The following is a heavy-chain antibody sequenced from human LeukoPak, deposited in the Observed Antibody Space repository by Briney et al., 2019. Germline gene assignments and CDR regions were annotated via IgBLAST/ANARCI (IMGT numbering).Heavy chain of an antibody. CDR3: ARWDDYGDYPDY. J-gene: IGHJ4*02. Sequence: ASVKVSCKASGYTFTDYYMHWVRQAPGQGLEWMGWLNPNSGDTNYAQKFQGRVSMTRDTSISTAYMDLSDLRSDDTAVYYCARWDDYGDYPDYWGQGTLVTVSS. CDR1: GYTFTDYY. CDR2: LNPNSGDT. V-gene: IGHV1-2*02. D-gene: IGHD4-17*01.